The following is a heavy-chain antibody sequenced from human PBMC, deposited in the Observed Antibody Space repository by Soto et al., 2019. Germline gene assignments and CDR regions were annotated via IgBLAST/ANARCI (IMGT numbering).Heavy chain of an antibody. V-gene: IGHV3-30*18. CDR1: GFTFSSCC. CDR3: AKSFSSSYPYDPDDAFDI. D-gene: IGHD6-13*01. J-gene: IGHJ3*02. CDR2: ISYDGSNK. Sequence: GGSLRLSWAASGFTFSSCCMHWVRQAPGKGLEWVAVISYDGSNKYYADSVKGRFTISRDNSKNTLYLQMNSLRAEDTAVYYCAKSFSSSYPYDPDDAFDIWGQGTMVTVSS.